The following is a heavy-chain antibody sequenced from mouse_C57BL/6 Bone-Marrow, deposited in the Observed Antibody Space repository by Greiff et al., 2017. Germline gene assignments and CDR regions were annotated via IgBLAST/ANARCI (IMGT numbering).Heavy chain of an antibody. V-gene: IGHV1-55*01. CDR3: ARPYYSNYWYFDV. J-gene: IGHJ1*03. CDR1: GYTFTSYW. Sequence: QVQLKESGAELVKPGASVKMSCKASGYTFTSYWITRVKQRPGQGLEWIGDIYPGSGSTNYNEKFKSKATLTVDTSSSTAYMQLSSLTSEDSAVYYCARPYYSNYWYFDVWGTGTTVTVSS. D-gene: IGHD2-5*01. CDR2: IYPGSGST.